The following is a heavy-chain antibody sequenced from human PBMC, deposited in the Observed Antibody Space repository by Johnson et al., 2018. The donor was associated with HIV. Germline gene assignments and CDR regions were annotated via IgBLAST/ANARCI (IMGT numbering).Heavy chain of an antibody. CDR1: GFSFSNSV. CDR2: ISVDGNSK. CDR3: ARDSTPWGGDYVDYTFDI. V-gene: IGHV3-30-3*01. Sequence: QVQLVESGGDVVQPGTSLRLFCAASGFSFSNSVMHWVRRAPGKGLDWVAGISVDGNSKFYPDSVKGRFTISRDNSDNTLFLQMNSLSSEDTALYYCARDSTPWGGDYVDYTFDIWGQGTMVTVSS. D-gene: IGHD4-17*01. J-gene: IGHJ3*02.